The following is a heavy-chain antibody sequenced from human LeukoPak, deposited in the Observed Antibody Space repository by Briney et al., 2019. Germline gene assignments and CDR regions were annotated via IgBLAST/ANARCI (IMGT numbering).Heavy chain of an antibody. Sequence: GASVKVSCKASGGTFSSYAISWVRQAPGQGLEWMGGIIPIFGTANYAQKFQGRVTITADESTSTAYMELSSLRSEDTAVYYCARPTVTHTIFGVVIKYYFDYWGQGTLVTVSS. V-gene: IGHV1-69*13. CDR2: IIPIFGTA. J-gene: IGHJ4*02. CDR1: GGTFSSYA. CDR3: ARPTVTHTIFGVVIKYYFDY. D-gene: IGHD3-3*01.